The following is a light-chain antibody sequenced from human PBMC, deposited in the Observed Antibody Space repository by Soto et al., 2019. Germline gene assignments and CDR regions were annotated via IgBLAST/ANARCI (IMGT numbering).Light chain of an antibody. J-gene: IGLJ2*01. CDR1: SSDVGGYNY. CDR2: EVS. Sequence: QSVLTQPPSASGSPGQSVTIYCTGSSSDVGGYNYVSWYQQHPGKAPKLMIYEVSKRPSGVPDRLSGSKSGNTASLTVSGHQAEDEADYYCSSYGGSNTVVFGGGPKLTFL. CDR3: SSYGGSNTVV. V-gene: IGLV2-8*01.